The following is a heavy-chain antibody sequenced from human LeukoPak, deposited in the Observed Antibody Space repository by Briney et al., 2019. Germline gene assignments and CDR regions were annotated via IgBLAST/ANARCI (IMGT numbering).Heavy chain of an antibody. CDR1: GGSITNYY. D-gene: IGHD3-9*01. J-gene: IGHJ5*02. Sequence: SETLSLTCTVSGGSITNYYWSWIRQSAGKGLEWIGRINTSGDTSYNPSIRSRVTMSVDTSKNQFSLKLGSVTAADTAMYYCARVPGVYYDRLTGYGSGWFDPWGQGTLVTVSS. V-gene: IGHV4-4*07. CDR2: INTSGDT. CDR3: ARVPGVYYDRLTGYGSGWFDP.